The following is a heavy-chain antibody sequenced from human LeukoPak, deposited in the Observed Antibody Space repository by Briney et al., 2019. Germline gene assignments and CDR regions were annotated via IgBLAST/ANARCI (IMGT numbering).Heavy chain of an antibody. CDR2: INHSGST. D-gene: IGHD5-18*01. CDR1: GGSFSGYY. J-gene: IGHJ4*02. V-gene: IGHV4-34*01. CDR3: ARGDVDTAMAPFDY. Sequence: SETLSLTCAVYGGSFSGYYWSWIRQPPGKGLEWIGEINHSGSTNYNPSLKSRVTISVDTSKNQFSLELSSVTAADTAVYYCARGDVDTAMAPFDYWGQGTLVTVTS.